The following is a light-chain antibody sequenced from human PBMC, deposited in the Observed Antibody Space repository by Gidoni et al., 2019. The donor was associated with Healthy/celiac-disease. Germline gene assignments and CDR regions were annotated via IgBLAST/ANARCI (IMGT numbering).Light chain of an antibody. CDR1: QGISSY. CDR2: AAS. CDR3: QQLNSYPTRRT. Sequence: DIQLTQSPSFLSASVGDRVTITCRASQGISSYLAWYQQKPGKAPKLLIYAASTLQSGVPSRFSGSGSGTEFTLTISSLQPEDFATYYCQQLNSYPTRRTCGQGTKVEIK. J-gene: IGKJ1*01. V-gene: IGKV1-9*01.